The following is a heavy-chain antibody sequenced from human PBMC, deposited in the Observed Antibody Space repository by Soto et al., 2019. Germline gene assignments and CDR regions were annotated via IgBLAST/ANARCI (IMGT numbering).Heavy chain of an antibody. D-gene: IGHD3-10*01. V-gene: IGHV3-30*18. CDR1: GFTFSSYG. CDR2: ISYDGSNK. CDR3: AKGSELWFGELPQGTRFDY. Sequence: GGSLRLSGAASGFTFSSYGMHWVRQAPGKGLEWVAVISYDGSNKYYADSVKGRLTISRDNSKNTLYLQMNSLRAEDTAVYYCAKGSELWFGELPQGTRFDYWGQGTLVTVSS. J-gene: IGHJ4*02.